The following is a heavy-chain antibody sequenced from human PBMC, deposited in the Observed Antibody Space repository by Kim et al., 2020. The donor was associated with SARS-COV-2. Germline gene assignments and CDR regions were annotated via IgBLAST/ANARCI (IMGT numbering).Heavy chain of an antibody. CDR3: AKHSPVYDYGDYVAFDI. D-gene: IGHD4-17*01. CDR2: ISGSGGST. J-gene: IGHJ3*02. V-gene: IGHV3-23*01. Sequence: GGSLRLSCAASGFTFSSYAMSWVRQAPGKGLEWVSAISGSGGSTYYADSVKGRFTISRDNSKNTLYLQMNSLRDEDTAVYYCAKHSPVYDYGDYVAFDIWGQGTMVTVSS. CDR1: GFTFSSYA.